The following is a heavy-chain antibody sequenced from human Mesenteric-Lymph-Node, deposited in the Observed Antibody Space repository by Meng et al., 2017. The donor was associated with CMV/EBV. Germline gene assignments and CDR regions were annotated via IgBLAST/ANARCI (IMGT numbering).Heavy chain of an antibody. CDR2: IWYDGSNK. J-gene: IGHJ4*02. CDR3: VTVRYDAKGSTYYRSFDY. CDR1: GFTFSSYG. D-gene: IGHD4/OR15-4a*01. Sequence: GGSLRLSCAASGFTFSSYGMHWVRQAPGKGLEWVAVIWYDGSNKYYADSVKGRFTISRDNSKNTLYLQMNSLRVEDTAVYYCVTVRYDAKGSTYYRSFDYWGQGTLVTVSS. V-gene: IGHV3-33*03.